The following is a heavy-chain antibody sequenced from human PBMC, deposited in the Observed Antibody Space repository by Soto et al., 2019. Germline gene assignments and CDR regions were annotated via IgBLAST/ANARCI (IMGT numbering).Heavy chain of an antibody. Sequence: EVQLVESGGGLVHPGGSLRLSCAGSGFTFSDYRVHWVRQAPGKGLVWVSVINGDGSSTNYADSVTGRFTISRDNAKNKVNLQMNGLRAEDTAVYYCTTLRGPQLGARDYWGQGTLVTVSS. CDR2: INGDGSST. J-gene: IGHJ4*02. V-gene: IGHV3-74*01. CDR3: TTLRGPQLGARDY. CDR1: GFTFSDYR. D-gene: IGHD3-16*01.